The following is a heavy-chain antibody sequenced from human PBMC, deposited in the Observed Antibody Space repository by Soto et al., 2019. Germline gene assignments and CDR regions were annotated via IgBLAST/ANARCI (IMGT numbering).Heavy chain of an antibody. Sequence: VVSLRLSCAASGFTFSTYWMTWVRQAPGKGLEWVANIKQDGSEKYYVDSVKGRFTLSRDNAKNSLYLQMNSLRTEDTAVYYYAREARRVIVAAAITYKGFDQWGQGPM. J-gene: IGHJ5*02. CDR1: GFTFSTYW. D-gene: IGHD2-2*01. V-gene: IGHV3-7*03. CDR3: AREARRVIVAAAITYKGFDQ. CDR2: IKQDGSEK.